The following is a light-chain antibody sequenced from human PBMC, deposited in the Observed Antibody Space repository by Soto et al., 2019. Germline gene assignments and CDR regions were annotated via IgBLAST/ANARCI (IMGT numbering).Light chain of an antibody. J-gene: IGLJ2*01. CDR1: SGSIAGYY. CDR2: EDS. Sequence: NFMLTQPHSVSESPGKTVTISCTRSSGSIAGYYVQWYQQRPDSAPTTVIYEDSQRPSGVPDRFSGSIDRPSNSASLTISTLKPDDEADYFCQSYDSNDHVVFGGGTQLTVL. CDR3: QSYDSNDHVV. V-gene: IGLV6-57*04.